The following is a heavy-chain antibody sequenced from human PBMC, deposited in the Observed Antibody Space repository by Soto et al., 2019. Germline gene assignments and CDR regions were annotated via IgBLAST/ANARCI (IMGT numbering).Heavy chain of an antibody. Sequence: GGSLRLSCAASGFTFSSYGMHWVRQAPGKGLEWVAVIWYDGSNKYYADSGKGRFTISRDNSKNTLYLQMNSLRAEDTAVYYCARGGGLLWCGELLGSDGMDVWGQGTTGTVSS. CDR2: IWYDGSNK. CDR3: ARGGGLLWCGELLGSDGMDV. J-gene: IGHJ6*02. CDR1: GFTFSSYG. D-gene: IGHD3-10*01. V-gene: IGHV3-33*01.